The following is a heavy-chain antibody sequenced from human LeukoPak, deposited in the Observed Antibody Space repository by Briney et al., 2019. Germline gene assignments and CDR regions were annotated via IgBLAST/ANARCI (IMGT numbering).Heavy chain of an antibody. CDR1: GGSISSYY. D-gene: IGHD3-10*01. CDR2: IYYSGST. CDR3: ARDRPTLWFGEGNWFDP. Sequence: SETLSLTCTVSGGSISSYYWSWIRQPPGKGLEWIGYIYYSGSTNYNPSLKGRVTISVDTSKNQFSLKLSSVTAADTAVYYCARDRPTLWFGEGNWFDPWGQGTLVTVSS. V-gene: IGHV4-59*01. J-gene: IGHJ5*02.